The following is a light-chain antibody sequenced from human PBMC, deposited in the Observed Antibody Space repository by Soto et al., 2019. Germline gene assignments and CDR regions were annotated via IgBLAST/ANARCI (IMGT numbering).Light chain of an antibody. J-gene: IGLJ3*02. CDR2: EVS. Sequence: QSALTQPASVSGSPGQSITIFCTGTSSDVGGYKYVSWYQQHPGKAPKLMIYEVSSRPSGVSDRFSGSKSGNTASLTISGLQAEDEADYYCNSYTSSSTWVFGGGTKVTVL. V-gene: IGLV2-14*01. CDR3: NSYTSSSTWV. CDR1: SSDVGGYKY.